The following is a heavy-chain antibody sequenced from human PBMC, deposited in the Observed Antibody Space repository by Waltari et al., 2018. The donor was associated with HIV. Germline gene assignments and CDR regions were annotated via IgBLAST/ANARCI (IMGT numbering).Heavy chain of an antibody. Sequence: EVQLVESGGGLVKPGGSLRLSCAASGFTFSSYSMNWVRQARGKGLELVSFISSSSSYIYYGDSGKGRFTISRDNAKNSLFLQMNSLRVEDTAVYFCAASSRDTRGLPRAFDYWGPGVLVTVSS. V-gene: IGHV3-21*04. D-gene: IGHD3-22*01. CDR1: GFTFSSYS. CDR2: ISSSSSYI. J-gene: IGHJ4*02. CDR3: AASSRDTRGLPRAFDY.